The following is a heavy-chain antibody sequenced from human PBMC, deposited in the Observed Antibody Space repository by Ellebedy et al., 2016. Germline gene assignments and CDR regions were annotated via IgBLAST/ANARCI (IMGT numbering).Heavy chain of an antibody. J-gene: IGHJ2*01. CDR2: IYYSGST. D-gene: IGHD6-19*01. V-gene: IGHV4-39*07. CDR1: GGSISSSSYY. Sequence: SETLSLTCTVSGGSISSSSYYWGWIRQPPGKGLEWIGSIYYSGSTNYNPSLKSRVTISVDTSKNQFSLKLNSVTAADTAVYYCASLGAVAGSGFFDLWGRGTLVTVSS. CDR3: ASLGAVAGSGFFDL.